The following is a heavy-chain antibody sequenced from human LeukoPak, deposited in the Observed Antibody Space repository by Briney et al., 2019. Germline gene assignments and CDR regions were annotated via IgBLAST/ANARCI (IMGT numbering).Heavy chain of an antibody. V-gene: IGHV3-11*04. CDR2: ISTSGSTI. D-gene: IGHD2-15*01. Sequence: GGSLRLSCAASGFTFSDYYMSWIRQAPGKGLEWVSYISTSGSTIYYADSVKGRFTISRDNAKNSLSLQINSLRAEDTAVYYCARDSGVGPCLFCSGFDIWGQGTMVTVSS. J-gene: IGHJ3*02. CDR3: ARDSGVGPCLFCSGFDI. CDR1: GFTFSDYY.